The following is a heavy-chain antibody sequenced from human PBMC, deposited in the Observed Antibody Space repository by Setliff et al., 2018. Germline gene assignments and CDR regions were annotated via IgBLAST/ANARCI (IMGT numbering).Heavy chain of an antibody. J-gene: IGHJ6*03. V-gene: IGHV4-61*09. D-gene: IGHD2-15*01. CDR3: ARGYCSGGSCFSIPPPSSEYHYYRDV. Sequence: SETLSLTCTVSGDSISSGRSYWNWIRQPAGKGLEWIGHIYSSGSTNYNPSLQSRVTISSDTSKNQFSLKMSSVTAADTAVYYCARGYCSGGSCFSIPPPSSEYHYYRDVWGKGTTVTVSS. CDR1: GDSISSGRSY. CDR2: IYSSGST.